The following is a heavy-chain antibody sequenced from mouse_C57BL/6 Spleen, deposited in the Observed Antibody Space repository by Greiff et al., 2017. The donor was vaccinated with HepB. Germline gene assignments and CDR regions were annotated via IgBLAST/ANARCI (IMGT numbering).Heavy chain of an antibody. CDR1: GFSLTSYG. CDR2: IWSGGST. CDR3: ARGGSYYSNWYFDV. Sequence: QVQLKESGPGLVQPSQSLSITCTVSGFSLTSYGVHWVRQSPGKGLEWLGVIWSGGSTDYNAAFISRLSISKDNSKSQVFFKMNSLQADDTAIYYCARGGSYYSNWYFDVWGTGTTVTVSS. V-gene: IGHV2-2*01. D-gene: IGHD2-5*01. J-gene: IGHJ1*03.